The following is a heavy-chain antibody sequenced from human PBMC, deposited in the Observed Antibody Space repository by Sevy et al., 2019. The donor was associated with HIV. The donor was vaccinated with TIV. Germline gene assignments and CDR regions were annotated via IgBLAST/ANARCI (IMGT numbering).Heavy chain of an antibody. CDR3: TTASWSQEDYYNY. Sequence: GGCLRLSCAASGFTFSNAWMSWVRQAPGKGLEWVGRIKGKIYDGTIEYAAPVKGRFSISRDDSKNTLYLQMNSLKTEDTAVYYCTTASWSQEDYYNYWGQGTLVTVSS. CDR2: IKGKIYDGTI. D-gene: IGHD6-13*01. V-gene: IGHV3-15*01. J-gene: IGHJ4*02. CDR1: GFTFSNAW.